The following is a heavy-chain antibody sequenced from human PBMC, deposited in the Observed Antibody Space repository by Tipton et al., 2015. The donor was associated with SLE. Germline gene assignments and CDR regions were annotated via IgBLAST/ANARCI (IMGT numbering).Heavy chain of an antibody. D-gene: IGHD3/OR15-3a*01. V-gene: IGHV4-4*02. CDR2: IYHSGST. Sequence: PGLVKPSGTLSLTCAVSGDSISKMNWWSWVRQPPGKGLEWIGEIYHSGSTHYNPSLKSRVTMSMDKSNNHFSLKLSSVTAADTAVYYCASQLPYDFWSGYYGSYFDYWGQGTLVTVSS. J-gene: IGHJ4*02. CDR3: ASQLPYDFWSGYYGSYFDY. CDR1: GDSISKMNW.